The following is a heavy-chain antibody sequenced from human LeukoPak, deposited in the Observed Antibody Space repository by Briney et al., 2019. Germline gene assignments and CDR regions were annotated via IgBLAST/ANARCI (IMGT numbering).Heavy chain of an antibody. CDR2: IYYSGTT. V-gene: IGHV4-30-4*01. J-gene: IGHJ4*02. Sequence: SQPLSLTCSVSGGSISSGDYYWTWLRQPPGKGLEWIGYIYYSGTTYYNPSLESRVAISGDTSKNQFSLRLSSVTAADTAVYYCARTTVTSSDSFDFWGQGTLVTVSS. CDR3: ARTTVTSSDSFDF. D-gene: IGHD4-17*01. CDR1: GGSISSGDYY.